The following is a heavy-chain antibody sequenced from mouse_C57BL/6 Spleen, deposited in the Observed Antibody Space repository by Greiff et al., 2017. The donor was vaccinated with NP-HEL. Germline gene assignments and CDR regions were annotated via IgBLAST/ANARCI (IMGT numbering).Heavy chain of an antibody. J-gene: IGHJ2*01. CDR2: IYPGSGNT. CDR3: ARQDYDGTAYYFDY. D-gene: IGHD2-4*01. Sequence: QVQLQQSGAELVRPGASVKLSCKASGYTFTDYYINWVKQRPGQGLEWIARIYPGSGNTYYNEKFKGKATLTAEKSSSTAYMQLSSLTSEDSAVYFCARQDYDGTAYYFDYWGQGTTLTVSS. V-gene: IGHV1-76*01. CDR1: GYTFTDYY.